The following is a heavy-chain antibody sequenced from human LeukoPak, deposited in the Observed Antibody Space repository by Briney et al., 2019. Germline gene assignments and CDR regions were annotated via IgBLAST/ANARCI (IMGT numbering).Heavy chain of an antibody. V-gene: IGHV4-59*11. CDR2: SNYSGSN. Sequence: PSETLSLTCTVSRRSISSHYWSWIRQPPAKGLEWIGYSNYSGSNNYSHSLKSRVTISVDTSKNQFSLKLSSVTAADTAVYYCARYSSGDYFDYWGQGTLVTVSS. CDR3: ARYSSGDYFDY. CDR1: RRSISSHY. D-gene: IGHD3-22*01. J-gene: IGHJ4*02.